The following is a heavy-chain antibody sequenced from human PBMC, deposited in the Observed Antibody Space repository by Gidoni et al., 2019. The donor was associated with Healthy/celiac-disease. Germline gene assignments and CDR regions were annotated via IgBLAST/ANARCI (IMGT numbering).Heavy chain of an antibody. CDR3: ARGRYRDFMIVPLDP. V-gene: IGHV1-69*01. CDR1: GDTLSSDA. J-gene: IGHJ5*02. Sequence: QVQLVQSGAAVTKPGSSVTFSCKASGDTLSSDAISWVRQAPGQGLEWMGGIIPIVGTANYAQKFQGRVTITADESTSTAYMELSSLRSEDTAVYYWARGRYRDFMIVPLDPWGQGTLVTVSS. CDR2: IIPIVGTA. D-gene: IGHD3-22*01.